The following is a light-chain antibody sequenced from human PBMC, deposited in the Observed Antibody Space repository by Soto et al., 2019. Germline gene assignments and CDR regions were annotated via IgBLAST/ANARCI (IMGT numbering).Light chain of an antibody. CDR3: MQRIEFPHT. J-gene: IGKJ4*01. CDR1: QSLLDTEDGNTY. CDR2: TVS. V-gene: IGKV2-40*01. Sequence: VLMTQAPLSLPVTPGEAASISCRSNQSLLDTEDGNTYLDWYLQKPGQSPQLLIYTVSSRASGVPDRFSGSGSGTDFTLKISRVEAADVGVYYCMQRIEFPHTFGGGTKVEIK.